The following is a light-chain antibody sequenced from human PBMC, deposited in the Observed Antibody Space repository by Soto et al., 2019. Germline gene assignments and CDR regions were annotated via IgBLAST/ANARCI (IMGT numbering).Light chain of an antibody. Sequence: IVMTQSPATVSVSPGEGATLSCRASQGIGDTLAWYQQKPGQTPRLLIYDTSIRATGVPARFSGSRSGAEFTLTISSLQSEDFATYYCQKYNSAPWTFGQGTKVDI. J-gene: IGKJ1*01. CDR1: QGIGDT. CDR3: QKYNSAPWT. V-gene: IGKV3-15*01. CDR2: DTS.